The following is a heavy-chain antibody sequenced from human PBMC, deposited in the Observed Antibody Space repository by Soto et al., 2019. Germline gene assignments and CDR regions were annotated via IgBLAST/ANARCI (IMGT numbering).Heavy chain of an antibody. CDR3: ARDLEYYDNVWGSYRYTLDY. Sequence: EVQLVESGGGLVKPGGSLRLSCAASGFTFSTYSMNWVRQAPGKGLEWVSSISSRSSYIHYADSVKGRFTVSRDDAQNSLYLQMNSLRAEDTAVYYCARDLEYYDNVWGSYRYTLDYWGQGALVTVSS. CDR1: GFTFSTYS. CDR2: ISSRSSYI. V-gene: IGHV3-21*01. D-gene: IGHD3-16*02. J-gene: IGHJ4*02.